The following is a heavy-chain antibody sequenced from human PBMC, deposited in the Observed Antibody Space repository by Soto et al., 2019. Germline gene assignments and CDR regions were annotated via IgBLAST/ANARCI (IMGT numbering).Heavy chain of an antibody. D-gene: IGHD2-15*01. V-gene: IGHV4-34*01. CDR1: GGSFSGYY. CDR2: INHSGST. CDR3: ARLGVVAATPRYYYYYGMDV. Sequence: SETLSLTCAVYGGSFSGYYWSWIRQPPGKGLEWIGEINHSGSTNYNPSLKSRVTISVDTSKNQFSLKLSSVTAADTAVYYCARLGVVAATPRYYYYYGMDVWGQGTTVTVSS. J-gene: IGHJ6*02.